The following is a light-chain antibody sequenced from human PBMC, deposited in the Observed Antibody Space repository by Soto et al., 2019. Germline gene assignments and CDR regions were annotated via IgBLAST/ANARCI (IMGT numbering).Light chain of an antibody. CDR1: SSNIASNS. Sequence: QSVLTQPPSASGTPGQRVTISCSGSSSNIASNSVYWYQQLPGTAPKLLINRNNQRPSGVPDRFSGSKSGTSASLAISGLRSEDEADYYCAAWDDSLSGRVFGGGTKRTVL. J-gene: IGLJ3*02. CDR2: RNN. V-gene: IGLV1-47*01. CDR3: AAWDDSLSGRV.